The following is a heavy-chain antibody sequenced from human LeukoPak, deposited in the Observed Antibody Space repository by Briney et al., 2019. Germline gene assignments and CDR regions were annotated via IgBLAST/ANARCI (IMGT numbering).Heavy chain of an antibody. V-gene: IGHV4-39*01. Sequence: PSETLSLTCTVSGYSISSGRNYWGWVRQSTGKGLEWIASVYFSGSSQYNPSLVSRAFISVDSSKNQVSLRLDSVTAADSAVYHCARHLSGTTTAHYFDLWGQGTLVTVSS. CDR3: ARHLSGTTTAHYFDL. CDR2: VYFSGSS. J-gene: IGHJ4*02. D-gene: IGHD4-17*01. CDR1: GYSISSGRNY.